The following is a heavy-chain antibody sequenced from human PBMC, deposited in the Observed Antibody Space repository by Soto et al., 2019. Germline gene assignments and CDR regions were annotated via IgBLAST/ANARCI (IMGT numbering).Heavy chain of an antibody. CDR1: GGSISSYY. CDR2: IYYSGST. CDR3: ARDGYYYGSSGYSIAFDI. Sequence: SETLSLTCTVSGGSISSYYWSWIRQPPGKGLEWIGYIYYSGSTNYNPSLKSRVTISVDTSKNQFSLKLSSVTAADTAVYYCARDGYYYGSSGYSIAFDIWGQGTMVTVSS. D-gene: IGHD3-22*01. V-gene: IGHV4-59*01. J-gene: IGHJ3*02.